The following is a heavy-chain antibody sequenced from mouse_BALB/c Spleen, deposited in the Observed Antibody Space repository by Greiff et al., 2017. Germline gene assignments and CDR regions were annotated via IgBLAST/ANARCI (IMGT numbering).Heavy chain of an antibody. D-gene: IGHD1-2*01. CDR3: ALLRLSSFDY. J-gene: IGHJ2*01. Sequence: EVQLQQSGAELVKPGASVKLSCTASGFNIKDTYMHWVKQRPEQGLEWIGRIDPANGNTKYDPKFQGKATITADTSSNTAYLQLSSLTSEDTAVYYCALLRLSSFDYWGQGTTLTVSS. V-gene: IGHV14-3*02. CDR2: IDPANGNT. CDR1: GFNIKDTY.